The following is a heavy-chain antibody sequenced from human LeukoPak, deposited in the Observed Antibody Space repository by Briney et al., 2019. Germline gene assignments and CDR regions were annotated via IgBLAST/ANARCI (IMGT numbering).Heavy chain of an antibody. CDR3: ARRSNWAVHFDY. J-gene: IGHJ4*02. D-gene: IGHD7-27*01. V-gene: IGHV4-30-2*01. CDR1: GGSISSGGYY. Sequence: SETLSLTCTVSGGSISSGGYYWSWIRQPPGKGLEWIGYIYHSGSTYYNPSLKSRVTISVDRSKNQFSLKLSSVTAADTAVYYCARRSNWAVHFDYWGQGTLVTVSS. CDR2: IYHSGST.